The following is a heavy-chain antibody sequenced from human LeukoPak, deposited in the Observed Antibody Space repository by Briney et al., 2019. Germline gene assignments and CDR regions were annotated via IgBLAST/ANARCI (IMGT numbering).Heavy chain of an antibody. D-gene: IGHD2/OR15-2a*01. CDR2: INHSGST. J-gene: IGHJ4*02. V-gene: IGHV4-34*01. CDR1: GGSFSGYY. CDR3: ARGVRVLFSYTNDY. Sequence: SETLSLTCAVYGGSFSGYYWSWIRQPPGKGLEWIGEINHSGSTNYNPSLKSRVTISVDTSKNQFSLKLSSVTAADTAVYYCARGVRVLFSYTNDYWGQGTLVTVSS.